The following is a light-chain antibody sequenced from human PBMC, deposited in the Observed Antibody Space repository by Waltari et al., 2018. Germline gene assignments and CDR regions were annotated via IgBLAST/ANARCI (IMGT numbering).Light chain of an antibody. J-gene: IGKJ5*01. V-gene: IGKV4-1*01. CDR1: QSILSSANNKFF. CDR3: QQYYGTPIT. Sequence: DIVMTQSPDSLAVSLGERATINCKSSQSILSSANNKFFLIWYQQKPGQPPKVLFYWASARESWVPDRFSGSGSGTDFTLTISSLQAEDVAVYYCQQYYGTPITFGQGTRLEIK. CDR2: WAS.